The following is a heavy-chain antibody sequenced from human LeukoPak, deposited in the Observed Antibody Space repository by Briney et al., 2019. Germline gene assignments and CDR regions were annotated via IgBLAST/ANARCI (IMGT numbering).Heavy chain of an antibody. Sequence: SVKVSCKASGGTFSSYAISWVRQAPGQGLEWMGRIIPIFGIANYAQKFQGRVTITADKSTSTAYMELSSLRSEDTAVYYCARSPDYDSSGDVWFDPWGQGALVTVSS. J-gene: IGHJ5*02. V-gene: IGHV1-69*04. CDR3: ARSPDYDSSGDVWFDP. CDR2: IIPIFGIA. D-gene: IGHD3-22*01. CDR1: GGTFSSYA.